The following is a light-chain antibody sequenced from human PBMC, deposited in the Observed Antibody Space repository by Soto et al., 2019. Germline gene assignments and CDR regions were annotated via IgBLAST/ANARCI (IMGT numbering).Light chain of an antibody. CDR2: GNN. CDR3: QSYDSSLSGSV. CDR1: NSNIGAGYD. Sequence: QSVLTQPPSVSGAPGQRVTISCTGSNSNIGAGYDVHWYQQFPGTAPKLLISGNNNRPSGVPDRFSGSKSGTSASLAISGLQAEDEADYHCQSYDSSLSGSVFGGGTQLTVL. J-gene: IGLJ7*01. V-gene: IGLV1-40*01.